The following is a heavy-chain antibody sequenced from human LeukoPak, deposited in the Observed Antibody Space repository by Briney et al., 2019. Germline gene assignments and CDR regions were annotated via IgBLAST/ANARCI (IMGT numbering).Heavy chain of an antibody. Sequence: ASVKVSCKASGYTFTGYYMHWVRQAPGQGLEWMGRINPNSGGTNYAQKFQGRVTMTRDTSISTAYMELSRLRSDDTAVYYCARDQGYCSSTSCYTRDAFDIWGQGTMVTVSS. V-gene: IGHV1-2*06. CDR1: GYTFTGYY. J-gene: IGHJ3*02. D-gene: IGHD2-2*02. CDR3: ARDQGYCSSTSCYTRDAFDI. CDR2: INPNSGGT.